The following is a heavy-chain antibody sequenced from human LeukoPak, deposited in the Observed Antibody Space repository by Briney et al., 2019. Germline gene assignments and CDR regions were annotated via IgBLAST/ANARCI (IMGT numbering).Heavy chain of an antibody. Sequence: GVSLRLSCAASGFTFSSYGMHWVRQAPGKGLEWVAFIRYDGSNKYYADSVTGRFTISRDNSKNTLYLQMNSLRAEDTAVYYCAKSAGYSSGWYAYWGQGTLVTVSS. CDR3: AKSAGYSSGWYAY. J-gene: IGHJ4*02. D-gene: IGHD6-19*01. V-gene: IGHV3-30*02. CDR1: GFTFSSYG. CDR2: IRYDGSNK.